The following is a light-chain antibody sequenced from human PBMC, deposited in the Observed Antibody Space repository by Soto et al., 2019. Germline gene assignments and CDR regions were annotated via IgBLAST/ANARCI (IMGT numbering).Light chain of an antibody. V-gene: IGKV3-20*01. CDR3: QRYGSSPLIT. CDR2: GTS. Sequence: EIVLTQSPATLSLSPGARAPLSCRARQSVSSYLAWYQQRPGQAPRLLIYGTSSRATGIPDRFSGSGSGTDFTLTISRLEPEDFAVYFCQRYGSSPLITFGQGTRLEIK. J-gene: IGKJ5*01. CDR1: QSVSSY.